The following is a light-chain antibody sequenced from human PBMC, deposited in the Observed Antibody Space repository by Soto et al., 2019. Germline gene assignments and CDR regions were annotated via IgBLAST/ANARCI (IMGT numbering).Light chain of an antibody. CDR2: GAS. CDR1: QAVGYN. Sequence: EVVMTQSPATLYVSPGERVTLSCRASQAVGYNLAWYQHKPGQAPRLLIYGASTRVTGIPTRFSGSGSGTEFTLTISSLQSEDFAVYYCQQRSNWPLTFGGGTKVEIK. J-gene: IGKJ4*01. V-gene: IGKV3-15*01. CDR3: QQRSNWPLT.